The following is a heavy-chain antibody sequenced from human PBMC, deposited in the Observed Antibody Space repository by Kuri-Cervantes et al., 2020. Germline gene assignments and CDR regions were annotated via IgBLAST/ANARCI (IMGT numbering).Heavy chain of an antibody. V-gene: IGHV1-2*02. Sequence: ASVKVSCKASGYTFTSYGISWVRQAPGQGLEWMGWINPNSGGTKYAQKFQGRVTMTRDTSISTADMELSRLTSDDTAVYYCARDLRRALIYDTTSYYRGFGYWGQGTPVTVSS. CDR1: GYTFTSYG. CDR3: ARDLRRALIYDTTSYYRGFGY. D-gene: IGHD3-22*01. J-gene: IGHJ4*02. CDR2: INPNSGGT.